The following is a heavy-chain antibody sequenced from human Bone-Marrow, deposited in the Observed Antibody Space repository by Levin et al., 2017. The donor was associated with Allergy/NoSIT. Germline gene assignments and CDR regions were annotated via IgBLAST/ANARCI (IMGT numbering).Heavy chain of an antibody. V-gene: IGHV1-2*02. CDR3: ARGKEGAKGFFDA. Sequence: GESLKISCVASGYTFTSYYLHWVRQAPGQGLEWMGWIKASSGGTNYAQKFLDRVTMTRDTSIKTVYMDLIGLRSDDTAVYFCARGKEGAKGFFDAWGQGT. D-gene: IGHD1-26*01. CDR2: IKASSGGT. J-gene: IGHJ3*01. CDR1: GYTFTSYY.